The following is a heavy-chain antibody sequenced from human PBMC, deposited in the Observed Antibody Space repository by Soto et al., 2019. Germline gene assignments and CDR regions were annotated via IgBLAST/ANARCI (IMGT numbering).Heavy chain of an antibody. J-gene: IGHJ3*02. CDR1: GGSISTGGLY. V-gene: IGHV4-31*02. CDR3: AQALVFTGGDGFDI. D-gene: IGHD1-1*01. Sequence: QVQLREWGPGLVKPSQTLSLKCSVSGGSISTGGLYWSWIRQHQRKGLEWIGDIYYSGRTYDNPSLTSRVTISIEASKNQFSLKLTSVTAADTAVYYCAQALVFTGGDGFDIWGQGRLVTVSS. CDR2: IYYSGRT.